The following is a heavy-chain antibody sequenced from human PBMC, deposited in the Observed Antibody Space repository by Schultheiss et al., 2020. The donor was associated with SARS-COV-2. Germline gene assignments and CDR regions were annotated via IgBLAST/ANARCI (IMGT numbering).Heavy chain of an antibody. D-gene: IGHD3-22*01. CDR2: IYYSGST. CDR3: ARNLGSSGYNDY. V-gene: IGHV4-31*03. CDR1: GGSISSGGYY. Sequence: SETLSLTCTVSGGSISSGGYYWSWIRQHPGKGLEWIGYIYYSGSTYYNPSLKSRVTISVDTSKNQFSLKLSSVTAADTAVYYCARNLGSSGYNDYWGQGTLVTVSS. J-gene: IGHJ4*02.